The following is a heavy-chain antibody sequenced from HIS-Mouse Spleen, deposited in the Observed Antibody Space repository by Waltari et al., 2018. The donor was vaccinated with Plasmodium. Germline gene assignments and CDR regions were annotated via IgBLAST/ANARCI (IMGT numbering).Heavy chain of an antibody. D-gene: IGHD1-26*01. J-gene: IGHJ1*01. CDR3: ARARYSGSYYGYFQH. V-gene: IGHV3-30-3*01. CDR1: GFTFSSYP. Sequence: QVQLVESGGGVVQPGRSLRLSCAASGFTFSSYPMHWVRQAPGKGLGWGAVKSYDGSNKYYADSVKGRFTISRDKSKNTLYLQMNSLRAEDTAVFHCARARYSGSYYGYFQHWGQGTLVTVSS. CDR2: KSYDGSNK.